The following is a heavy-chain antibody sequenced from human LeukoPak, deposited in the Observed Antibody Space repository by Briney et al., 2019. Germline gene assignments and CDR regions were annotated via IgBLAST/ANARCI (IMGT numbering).Heavy chain of an antibody. J-gene: IGHJ5*02. CDR2: IYPGDSDT. V-gene: IGHV5-51*01. CDR1: GYGFTSYW. CDR3: ARTIGIVVVPADNWFDP. Sequence: GESLQISCKGSGYGFTSYWIGWVRPMPGKGLEWMGIIYPGDSDTRYSPSFQGQVTISADKSISTAYLQWSSLKASDTAMYYCARTIGIVVVPADNWFDPWGQGTLVTVSS. D-gene: IGHD2-2*01.